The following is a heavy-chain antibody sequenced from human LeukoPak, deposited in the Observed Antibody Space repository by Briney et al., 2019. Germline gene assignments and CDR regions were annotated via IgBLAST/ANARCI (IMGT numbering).Heavy chain of an antibody. CDR3: VRDRELIY. CDR1: GVSISIYY. V-gene: IGHV4-59*01. J-gene: IGHJ4*02. Sequence: AETLSLTCTVSGVSISIYYWSWVRQPPGKGLEWIGYIYNSGSTIYNPSLKSRATISADTSKNQFSLQLSSVTAADTAVYYCVRDRELIYWGQGTLVTVSS. CDR2: IYNSGST. D-gene: IGHD1-7*01.